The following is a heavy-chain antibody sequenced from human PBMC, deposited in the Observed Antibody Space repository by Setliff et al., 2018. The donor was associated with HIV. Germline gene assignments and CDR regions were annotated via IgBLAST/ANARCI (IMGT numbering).Heavy chain of an antibody. V-gene: IGHV4-34*01. CDR3: ARSHNSGWRHFDF. Sequence: PSETLSLTCAVNGESFSDYYWAWIRQPPGKGLEWIGEVHQSGNTRYNPPLKSRVTISVDSSKNQFSLRVNSVSAADTAVYYCARSHNSGWRHFDFWGQGTLVTV. J-gene: IGHJ4*02. CDR2: VHQSGNT. CDR1: GESFSDYY. D-gene: IGHD6-19*01.